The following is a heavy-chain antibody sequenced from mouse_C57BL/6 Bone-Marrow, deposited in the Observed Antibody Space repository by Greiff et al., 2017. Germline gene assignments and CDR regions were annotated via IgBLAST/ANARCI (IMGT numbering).Heavy chain of an antibody. CDR2: IDPSDSYT. CDR3: ASCGSFITTVVATPFAY. J-gene: IGHJ3*01. Sequence: QVQLQQPGAELVKPGASVKLSCKASGYTFTSYWMQWVKQRPGQGLEWIGEIDPSDSYTNYNQKFKGKATLTADTSSSTASLQISSLTSEDSAVYYCASCGSFITTVVATPFAYWGQGTLVTVSA. V-gene: IGHV1-50*01. D-gene: IGHD1-1*01. CDR1: GYTFTSYW.